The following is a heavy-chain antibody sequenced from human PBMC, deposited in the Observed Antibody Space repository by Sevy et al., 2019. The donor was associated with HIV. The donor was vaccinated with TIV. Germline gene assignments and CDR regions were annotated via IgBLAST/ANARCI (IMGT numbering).Heavy chain of an antibody. V-gene: IGHV3-21*01. J-gene: IGHJ6*02. CDR1: GFTFSSYS. D-gene: IGHD4-17*01. Sequence: GGSVRLSCAASGFTFSSYSMNWVRQAPGKGLEWVSSISSSSSYIYYADSVKGRFTISRDNAKNSLYLQMNSLRAEDTAVYYCARAPGDYGDQYYYYYGMDVWGQGTTVTVSS. CDR3: ARAPGDYGDQYYYYYGMDV. CDR2: ISSSSSYI.